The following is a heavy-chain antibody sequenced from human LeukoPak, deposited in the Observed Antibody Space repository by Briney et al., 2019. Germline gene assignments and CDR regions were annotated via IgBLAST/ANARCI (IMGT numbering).Heavy chain of an antibody. J-gene: IGHJ6*02. V-gene: IGHV1-69*13. CDR3: ASWRTESSLYGMDV. D-gene: IGHD1-1*01. CDR2: IIPIFGTA. Sequence: GASVKVSCKASGYTFTSYGISWVRQAPGQGLEWMGGIIPIFGTANYAQKFQGRVTITADGSTSTAYMELSSLRSEDTAVYYCASWRTESSLYGMDVWGQGTTVTVSS. CDR1: GYTFTSYG.